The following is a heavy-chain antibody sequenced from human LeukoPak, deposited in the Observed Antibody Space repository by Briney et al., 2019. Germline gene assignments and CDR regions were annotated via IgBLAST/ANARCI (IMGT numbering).Heavy chain of an antibody. V-gene: IGHV3-23*01. CDR2: ISDIGIGT. Sequence: PGGSMRLSCAASGVIFSNDVMGWVRQAPGKGLELVSGISDIGIGTYYADSVKGRFTIFRDNSKNILYLQMNSLRAEDTAIYYCAKRGGGTMFAFDIWGQGTMVTVSS. CDR1: GVIFSNDV. D-gene: IGHD3-10*02. CDR3: AKRGGGTMFAFDI. J-gene: IGHJ3*02.